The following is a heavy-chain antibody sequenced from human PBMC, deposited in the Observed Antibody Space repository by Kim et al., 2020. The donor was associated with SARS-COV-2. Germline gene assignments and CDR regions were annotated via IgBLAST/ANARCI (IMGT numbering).Heavy chain of an antibody. J-gene: IGHJ4*02. CDR1: GFTFSSYA. CDR2: ISYDGSNK. Sequence: GGSLRLSCAASGFTFSSYAMHWVRQAPGKGLEWVAVISYDGSNKYYADSVKGRFTTSRDNSKNTLYLQMNSLRAEDTAVYYCARKSWDYWGQDTLVTVSA. CDR3: ARKSWDY. V-gene: IGHV3-30-3*01.